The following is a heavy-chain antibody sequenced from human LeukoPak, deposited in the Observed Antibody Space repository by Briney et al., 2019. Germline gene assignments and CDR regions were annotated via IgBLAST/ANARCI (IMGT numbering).Heavy chain of an antibody. J-gene: IGHJ5*02. CDR3: AKDPEGASYHLNWFDP. CDR1: GFTFSSYA. D-gene: IGHD2-2*01. CDR2: ISGSGGST. V-gene: IGHV3-23*01. Sequence: PGGSLRLSCAASGFTFSSYAMSWVRQAPGKGLEWVSAISGSGGSTYYADSVKGRFTISRDNSKNTLYLQMNSLRAEDTAVYYCAKDPEGASYHLNWFDPWGQGTLVTVSS.